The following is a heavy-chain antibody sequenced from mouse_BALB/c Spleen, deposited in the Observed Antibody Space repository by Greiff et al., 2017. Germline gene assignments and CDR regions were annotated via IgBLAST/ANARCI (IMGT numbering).Heavy chain of an antibody. D-gene: IGHD2-1*01. J-gene: IGHJ3*01. CDR1: GYSFTSYY. CDR2: IFPGSGNT. V-gene: IGHV1-66*01. CDR3: AREGYGNSWFAY. Sequence: VKLQESGPELVKPGASVKISCKASGYSFTSYYIHWVKQRPGQGLEWIGWIFPGSGNTKYNEKFKGKATLTADTSSSTAYMQLSSLTSEDSAVYFCAREGYGNSWFAYWGQGTLVTVSA.